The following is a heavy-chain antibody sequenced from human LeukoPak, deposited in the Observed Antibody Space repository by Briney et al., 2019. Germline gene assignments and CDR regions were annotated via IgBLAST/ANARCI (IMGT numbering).Heavy chain of an antibody. D-gene: IGHD1-20*01. CDR1: GFTFSSYA. CDR2: ISTNGVTT. CDR3: ASAITGETTTYYYYMDV. J-gene: IGHJ6*03. Sequence: GGSLRLSRAASGFTFSSYAMHWVRQAPGKGLEYVSAISTNGVTTYYANSVKGRFTISRDNSKNTLYLQMGSLRPEDMAVYYCASAITGETTTYYYYMDVWGKGTTVTVSS. V-gene: IGHV3-64*01.